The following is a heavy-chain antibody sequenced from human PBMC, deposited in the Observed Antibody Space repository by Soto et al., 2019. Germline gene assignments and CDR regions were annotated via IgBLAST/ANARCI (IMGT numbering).Heavy chain of an antibody. CDR1: GYTFTDYD. V-gene: IGHV1-8*01. D-gene: IGHD2-21*02. Sequence: QVQVVQSRAEVKKPGASVKVSCKTSGYTFTDYDINWVRQATGQGLEWMGWMSPASGNAGYAQQFQGRVTMTSNTSISTAYMELSSLRFDDTAVYYCEVTTGYWGQGTMVTVSS. CDR3: EVTTGY. CDR2: MSPASGNA. J-gene: IGHJ4*02.